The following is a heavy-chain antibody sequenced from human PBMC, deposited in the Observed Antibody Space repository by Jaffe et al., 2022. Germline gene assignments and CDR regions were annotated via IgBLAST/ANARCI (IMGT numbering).Heavy chain of an antibody. Sequence: QVQLVQSGAEVKKPGSSVKVSCKASGGTFSSYAISWVRQAPGQGLEWMGGIIPIFGTANYAQKFQGRVTITTDESTSTAYMELSSLRSEDTAVYYCARDDSGYVRRRLHYYYYMDVWGKGTTVTVSS. CDR1: GGTFSSYA. CDR3: ARDDSGYVRRRLHYYYYMDV. CDR2: IIPIFGTA. V-gene: IGHV1-69*05. J-gene: IGHJ6*03. D-gene: IGHD5-12*01.